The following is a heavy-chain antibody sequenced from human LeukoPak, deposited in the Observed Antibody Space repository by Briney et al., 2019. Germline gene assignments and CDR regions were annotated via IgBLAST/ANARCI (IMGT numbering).Heavy chain of an antibody. V-gene: IGHV4-34*01. J-gene: IGHJ4*02. CDR1: GGSFSGYY. CDR3: ARGQLAIH. D-gene: IGHD6-6*01. Sequence: SETLSLTCAVYGGSFSGYYWNWIRQPPGKGLEWIGEINHGGSTNYNPSLKSRVTISVDTSKNQFSLKLSSVTAADTAVYYCARGQLAIHWGQGTLVTVSS. CDR2: INHGGST.